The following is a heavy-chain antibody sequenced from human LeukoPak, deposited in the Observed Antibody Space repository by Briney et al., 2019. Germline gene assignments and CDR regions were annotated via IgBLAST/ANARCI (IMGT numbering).Heavy chain of an antibody. CDR1: GGSISRYY. D-gene: IGHD6-6*01. J-gene: IGHJ4*02. CDR3: ARHAGAKGSSSLIDY. CDR2: IHNSGTI. Sequence: SETLSLTCAVSGGSISRYYWSWFRQPPGKGLEWIGYIHNSGTIKYTPSLQSRATLSLDTSKNHVSLKVTSVTAADTAVYFCARHAGAKGSSSLIDYWGQGTLVTVSS. V-gene: IGHV4-59*08.